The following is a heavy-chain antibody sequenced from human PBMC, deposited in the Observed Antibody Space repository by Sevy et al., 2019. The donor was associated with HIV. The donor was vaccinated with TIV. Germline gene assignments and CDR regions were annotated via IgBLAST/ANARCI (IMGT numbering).Heavy chain of an antibody. CDR2: ISYDGSNQ. CDR1: GFTISRYG. D-gene: IGHD3-22*01. CDR3: AKDYYYYDSSGPGDY. J-gene: IGHJ4*02. V-gene: IGHV3-30*18. Sequence: GGSLRLSCAASGFTISRYGMHWVRQAPGKGLEWVAVISYDGSNQYYADSVKGRFTISRDNSKNTLYLQMNSLRAEDTAVYYCAKDYYYYDSSGPGDYWGQGTLVTVSS.